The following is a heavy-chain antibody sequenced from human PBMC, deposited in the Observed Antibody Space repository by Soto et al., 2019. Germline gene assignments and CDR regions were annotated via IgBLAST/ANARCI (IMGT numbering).Heavy chain of an antibody. CDR3: AHRMYYDYIWGSYRYDYFDY. Sequence: SGPTLVKPTQTLTLTCTFSGFSLSTSGVGVGWIRQPPGKALEWLALIYWDDDKRYSTSLECRLTIIKDTSKNQVVLKMTNMDPVDTAKYYCAHRMYYDYIWGSYRYDYFDYWGQGTLVTVSS. CDR2: IYWDDDK. J-gene: IGHJ4*02. D-gene: IGHD3-16*02. CDR1: GFSLSTSGVG. V-gene: IGHV2-5*02.